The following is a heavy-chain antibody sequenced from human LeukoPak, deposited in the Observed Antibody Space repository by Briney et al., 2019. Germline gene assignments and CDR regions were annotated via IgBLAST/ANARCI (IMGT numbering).Heavy chain of an antibody. Sequence: SETLSLTCTVSGRSISSGGHYCSWTRQHPGKGLEWIGCIYHSDFTYYNPSLNSRVTISVDSSKNQLSLKLSSVTAADTAVYYCAGASDSSKMSYWGQGTLVTVSS. J-gene: IGHJ4*02. D-gene: IGHD3-22*01. CDR3: AGASDSSKMSY. CDR1: GRSISSGGHY. V-gene: IGHV4-31*03. CDR2: IYHSDFT.